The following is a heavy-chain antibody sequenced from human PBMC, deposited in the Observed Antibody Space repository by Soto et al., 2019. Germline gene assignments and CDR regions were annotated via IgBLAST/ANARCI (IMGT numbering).Heavy chain of an antibody. CDR1: GGSLSNYY. D-gene: IGHD2-15*01. J-gene: IGHJ4*02. Sequence: PSETLSLTCAVSGGSLSNYYWSWIRQPPGKGLEWIGEIYHSGSTNYNPSLKSRVTISVDTSKNQFYLKLSSVTAADTAVYYCTKSKINFFQSGGYHHVPIGFWGQGTLVTVSS. V-gene: IGHV4-34*01. CDR2: IYHSGST. CDR3: TKSKINFFQSGGYHHVPIGF.